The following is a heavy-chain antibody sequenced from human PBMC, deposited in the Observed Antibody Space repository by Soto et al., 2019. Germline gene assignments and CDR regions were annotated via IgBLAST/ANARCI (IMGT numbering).Heavy chain of an antibody. Sequence: QVQLVESGGGVVQPGRSLRLSCAASGFTFSSYGMHWVRQAPGKWLEWVAVISYDGSNKYYADSVKGRFTISRDNSKNTLYLQMNSLRAEDTAVYYCAKASTVVPYGMDVWGQGTTVTVSS. CDR3: AKASTVVPYGMDV. V-gene: IGHV3-30*18. CDR1: GFTFSSYG. CDR2: ISYDGSNK. D-gene: IGHD4-17*01. J-gene: IGHJ6*02.